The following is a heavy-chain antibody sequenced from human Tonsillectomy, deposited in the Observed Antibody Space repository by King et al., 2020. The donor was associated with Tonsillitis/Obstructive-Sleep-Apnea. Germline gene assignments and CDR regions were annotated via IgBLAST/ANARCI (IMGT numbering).Heavy chain of an antibody. CDR2: INAGNGNT. V-gene: IGHV1-3*01. Sequence: QLVQSGAEVKKPGASVKVSCKASGYTFTSYAMHWVRQAPGQRLEWMGWINAGNGNTKYSQKFQGRVTITRDTSASTAYMELSSLRSEDTAVYYCARDSVAAAGTDPEYWGQGTLVTVSS. CDR1: GYTFTSYA. CDR3: ARDSVAAAGTDPEY. J-gene: IGHJ4*02. D-gene: IGHD6-13*01.